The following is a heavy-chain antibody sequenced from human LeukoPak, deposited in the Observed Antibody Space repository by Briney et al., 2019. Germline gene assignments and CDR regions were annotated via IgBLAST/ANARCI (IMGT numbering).Heavy chain of an antibody. CDR3: TTEPIAAAGFPFDY. CDR1: GFTFSNAW. Sequence: GGSLRLSCAASGFTFSNAWMSWVRQAPGKGLEWVGRIKSKTDGGTTDYAAPVKGRFTISRDDSKNTLYLQMNSLKTEDTAVYYCTTEPIAAAGFPFDYWGRGTLVTVSS. D-gene: IGHD6-13*01. CDR2: IKSKTDGGTT. J-gene: IGHJ4*02. V-gene: IGHV3-15*01.